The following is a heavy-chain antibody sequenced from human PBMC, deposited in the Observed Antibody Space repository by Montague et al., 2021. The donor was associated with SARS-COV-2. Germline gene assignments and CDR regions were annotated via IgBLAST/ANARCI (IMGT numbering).Heavy chain of an antibody. D-gene: IGHD1-1*01. CDR1: GFVFNSLA. Sequence: SLRLSCATSGFVFNSLAFHWIRQTPGKGPEWVALISYDGVTQYYADSVKGRFSVSRDSAKRTVHLQMNSLTTEDTGIYYCSSDRDGYDLRFVYWGHGTRVIVSS. CDR2: ISYDGVTQ. V-gene: IGHV3-30-3*01. J-gene: IGHJ5*01. CDR3: SSDRDGYDLRFVY.